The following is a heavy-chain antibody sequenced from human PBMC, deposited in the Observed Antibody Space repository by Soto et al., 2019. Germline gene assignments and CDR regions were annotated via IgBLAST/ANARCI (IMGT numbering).Heavy chain of an antibody. CDR3: VLLGREIDP. CDR2: INPSGGST. Sequence: QVQLVQSGAEVKKPGASVKVSCKASGHTFTSYYMHWVRQAPGQGLEWMGIINPSGGSTSYAQKFQGRVTMTRDTSTSTVYMELSSLRSEDTAVYYCVLLGREIDPWGQGTLVTVSS. CDR1: GHTFTSYY. J-gene: IGHJ5*02. V-gene: IGHV1-46*01. D-gene: IGHD2-8*02.